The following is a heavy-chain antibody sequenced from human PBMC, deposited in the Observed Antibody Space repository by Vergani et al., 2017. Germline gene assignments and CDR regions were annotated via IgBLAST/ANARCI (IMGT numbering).Heavy chain of an antibody. V-gene: IGHV4-34*01. CDR1: GGSFSGYY. Sequence: QVQLQQWGAGLLKPSETLSLTCAVYGGSFSGYYWSWIRQPPGKGLEWIGEINHNGSTNYNPSLKSRVTISVDTSKNQFSLKLSSVTAADTAVYYCASMKGYSSGWYPTYFDYWGQGTLVTVSS. J-gene: IGHJ4*02. CDR2: INHNGST. CDR3: ASMKGYSSGWYPTYFDY. D-gene: IGHD6-19*01.